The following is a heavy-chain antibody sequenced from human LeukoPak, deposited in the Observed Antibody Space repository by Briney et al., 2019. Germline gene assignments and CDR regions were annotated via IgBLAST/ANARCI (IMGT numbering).Heavy chain of an antibody. Sequence: SVKVSCKASGGTFSSYAISWVRQAPGQGLEWMGGIIPIFGTANYAQKFQGRVTITANKSTSTAYMELSSLRSEDTAVYYCARDDILTGYYRTGAFDIWGQGTMVTVSS. J-gene: IGHJ3*02. CDR1: GGTFSSYA. V-gene: IGHV1-69*06. D-gene: IGHD3-9*01. CDR3: ARDDILTGYYRTGAFDI. CDR2: IIPIFGTA.